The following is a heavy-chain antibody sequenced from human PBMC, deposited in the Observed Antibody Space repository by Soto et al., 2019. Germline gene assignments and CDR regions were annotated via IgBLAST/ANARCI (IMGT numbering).Heavy chain of an antibody. CDR1: GGSISSGDYS. CDR3: ARAYGDYGNYYLDS. V-gene: IGHV4-30-2*01. J-gene: IGHJ4*02. D-gene: IGHD4-17*01. Sequence: SETLSLTCAVSGGSISSGDYSWSWIRQPPGKGLEFIGYIYHSAYTYYIPSLKSRVTISVDGSKNQFSLKLNSVTAADTAVYCCARAYGDYGNYYLDSWGQGILVTVSS. CDR2: IYHSAYT.